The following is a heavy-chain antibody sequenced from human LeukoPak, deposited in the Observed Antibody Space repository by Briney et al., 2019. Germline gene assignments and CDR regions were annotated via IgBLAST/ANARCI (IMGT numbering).Heavy chain of an antibody. CDR3: ATEMATYYFDY. V-gene: IGHV3-74*01. J-gene: IGHJ4*02. Sequence: GGSLRLSCAASGFTLSTYWMHWVRQAPGKGLVWVSRINPDGSTTTYADSVEGRFTISRDNAKNTLYLQMNSLRAEDTAVYYCATEMATYYFDYWGQGTLVTVSS. D-gene: IGHD5-24*01. CDR1: GFTLSTYW. CDR2: INPDGSTT.